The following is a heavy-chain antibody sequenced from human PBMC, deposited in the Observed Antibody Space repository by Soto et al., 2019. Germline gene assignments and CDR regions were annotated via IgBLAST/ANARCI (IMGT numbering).Heavy chain of an antibody. D-gene: IGHD5-18*01. V-gene: IGHV1-24*01. CDR1: GYTLTELS. CDR3: ATAESAMVPNFDY. J-gene: IGHJ4*02. CDR2: FDPEDGET. Sequence: ASVKVSCKVSGYTLTELSMHWVRQAPGKGLEWMGGFDPEDGETIYAQKFQGRVTMTEDTSTDTAYMELSSLRSEDTVVYYCATAESAMVPNFDYWGQGTLVTVSS.